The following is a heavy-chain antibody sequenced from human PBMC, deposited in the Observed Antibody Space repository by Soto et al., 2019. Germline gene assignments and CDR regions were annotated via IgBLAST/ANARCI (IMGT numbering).Heavy chain of an antibody. D-gene: IGHD3-10*01. CDR2: IYHSGST. J-gene: IGHJ4*02. CDR3: ARGSYGLRRSFDY. V-gene: IGHV4-4*02. Sequence: SETLSLTCAVSGGSTSSSNWWSWVRQPPGKGLEWIGEIYHSGSTNYNPSLKSRVTISVDKSKNQFSLKLSSVTAADTAVYYCARGSYGLRRSFDYWGQGTLVTVSS. CDR1: GGSTSSSNW.